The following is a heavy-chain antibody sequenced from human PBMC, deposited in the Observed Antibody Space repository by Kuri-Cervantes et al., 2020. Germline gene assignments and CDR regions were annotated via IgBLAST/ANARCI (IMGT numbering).Heavy chain of an antibody. D-gene: IGHD3-10*01. J-gene: IGHJ6*02. V-gene: IGHV4-34*01. CDR1: GGSFSGYY. CDR2: IYYSGST. CDR3: ASLYGSGSYWLSGYYGMDV. Sequence: SQTLSLTCAVYGGSFSGYYWSWIRQPPGKGLEWIGSIYYSGSTYYNPSLKSRVTISVDTSKNQFSLKLSSVTAADTAVYYCASLYGSGSYWLSGYYGMDVWGQGTTVTVSS.